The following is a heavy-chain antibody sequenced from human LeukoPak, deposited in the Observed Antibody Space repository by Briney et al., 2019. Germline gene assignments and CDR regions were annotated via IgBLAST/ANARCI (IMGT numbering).Heavy chain of an antibody. V-gene: IGHV1-2*02. Sequence: GASVKVSCKASGYTFTGYSMHWVRQAPGQGLEWMGWINPHSGATNYAQKFQGRVTMTRDTSISTGYMQLTRLTSDDTAVYYCARAPNNWNDLIVAYWGQETLVTVSS. CDR2: INPHSGAT. J-gene: IGHJ4*02. CDR3: ARAPNNWNDLIVAY. D-gene: IGHD1-1*01. CDR1: GYTFTGYS.